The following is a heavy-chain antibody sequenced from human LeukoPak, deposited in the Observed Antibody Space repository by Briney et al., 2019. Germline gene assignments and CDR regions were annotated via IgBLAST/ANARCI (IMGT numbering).Heavy chain of an antibody. D-gene: IGHD3-10*01. V-gene: IGHV3-23*01. Sequence: GGSLRLSCVASGSTFTDYAMTWVRQPPGRRLEWVSTITTTVGDTHYADSVKGRFTVSRDDSKGTLFLQMNSLRAEDTGVYYCAKRPYGSGGGHFDHWGQGTLAIVSS. CDR3: AKRPYGSGGGHFDH. CDR2: ITTTVGDT. CDR1: GSTFTDYA. J-gene: IGHJ4*02.